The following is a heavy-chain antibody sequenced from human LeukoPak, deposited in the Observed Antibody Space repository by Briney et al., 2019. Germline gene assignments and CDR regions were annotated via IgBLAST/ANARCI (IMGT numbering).Heavy chain of an antibody. J-gene: IGHJ4*02. D-gene: IGHD3-22*01. Sequence: PGGSLRLSCAASGFXFSSYSMNWFRQAPGKGLDWVSSISSSSSYIYYADSVKGRFTISRDNAKNSLYLQMNSLRAEDTAVYYCATPRSGYYYYFDYWGQGTLVAVSS. CDR1: GFXFSSYS. CDR3: ATPRSGYYYYFDY. CDR2: ISSSSSYI. V-gene: IGHV3-21*04.